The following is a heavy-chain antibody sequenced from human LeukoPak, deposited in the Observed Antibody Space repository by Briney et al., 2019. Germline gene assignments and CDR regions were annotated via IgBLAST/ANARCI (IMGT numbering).Heavy chain of an antibody. CDR3: ASHRMYYYDSSGRGVADAFDI. CDR2: IYYSGST. Sequence: PSETLSLTCTVSGGSISSSSYYWGWIRQPPGKGLEWIGSIYYSGSTYYNPSLKSRVTISVDTSKNQFSLKLSSVTAADTAVYYCASHRMYYYDSSGRGVADAFDIWGQGTMVTVSS. V-gene: IGHV4-39*01. D-gene: IGHD3-22*01. J-gene: IGHJ3*02. CDR1: GGSISSSSYY.